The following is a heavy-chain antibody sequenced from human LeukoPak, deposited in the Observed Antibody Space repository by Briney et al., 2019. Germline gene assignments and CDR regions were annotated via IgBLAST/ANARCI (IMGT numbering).Heavy chain of an antibody. CDR3: ARSSSWYPRNFDY. J-gene: IGHJ4*02. V-gene: IGHV4-30-2*01. D-gene: IGHD6-13*01. Sequence: SETLSLTCTVSGVSIRSHYWIWIRQPPGKGLEWIGYTYHSGSTYYNPSLKSRVTISVDRSKNQFSLKLSSVTAADTAVYYCARSSSWYPRNFDYWGQGTLVTVSS. CDR2: TYHSGST. CDR1: GVSIRSHY.